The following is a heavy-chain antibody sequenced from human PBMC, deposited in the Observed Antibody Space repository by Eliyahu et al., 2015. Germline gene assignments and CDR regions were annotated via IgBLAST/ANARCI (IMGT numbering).Heavy chain of an antibody. V-gene: IGHV4-38-2*02. D-gene: IGHD4-11*01. CDR2: XLHSGST. J-gene: IGHJ5*02. CDR1: GXXITSGYX. Sequence: QVQLQESGPGLVKPSETLSLTCTVSGXXITSGYXWAWIRQXPGKGLEWIGSXLHSGSTXYNPSLKSRVTISVDTSKNQFSLKLSSVTAADTAMYYCTREPGGYSQYDPWGQGSLVTVSS. CDR3: TREPGGYSQYDP.